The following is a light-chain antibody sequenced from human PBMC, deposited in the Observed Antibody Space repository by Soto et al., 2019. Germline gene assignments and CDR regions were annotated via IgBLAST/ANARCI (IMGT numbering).Light chain of an antibody. J-gene: IGLJ1*01. CDR3: QSYDSSLSGGV. Sequence: QSVLTQPPSVSGAPGQRVTISCTGSSSNIGAGYDVHWYQQLPGTAPKLLIYGNSNRPSGVPDRLSGSKSGTSASLAITGLQAEDDADYYCQSYDSSLSGGVFGTGTKLTVL. V-gene: IGLV1-40*01. CDR2: GNS. CDR1: SSNIGAGYD.